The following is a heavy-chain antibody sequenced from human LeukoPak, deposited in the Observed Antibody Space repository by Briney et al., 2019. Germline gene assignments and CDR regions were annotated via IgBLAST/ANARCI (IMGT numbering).Heavy chain of an antibody. J-gene: IGHJ4*02. CDR3: AKDQPGDGYNSI. V-gene: IGHV3-23*01. CDR1: GFIFRNYA. CDR2: VHGRN. Sequence: GGSLRLSCAASGFIFRNYAMSWLRQAPGKGLGWVSTVHGRNFYADSVKGQFTISRDDSRSPLYLQMDNLRAEATAVYYCAKDQPGDGYNSIWGPGTLVTVSS. D-gene: IGHD5-24*01.